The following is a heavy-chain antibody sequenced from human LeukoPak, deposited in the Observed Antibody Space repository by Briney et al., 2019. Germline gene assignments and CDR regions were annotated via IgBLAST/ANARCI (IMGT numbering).Heavy chain of an antibody. CDR1: GAFFSSNA. J-gene: IGHJ4*02. V-gene: IGHV1-69*06. Sequence: SVKVSSKASGAFFSSNAISWVRQAPGQGLEWMGRIVGIFGAPTYAQRFQGRVTITADKSTDTTYMELTSLSSDDTAVYFCARHPDYHGSASPLDFWGQGTLVSVSS. D-gene: IGHD3-10*01. CDR2: IVGIFGAP. CDR3: ARHPDYHGSASPLDF.